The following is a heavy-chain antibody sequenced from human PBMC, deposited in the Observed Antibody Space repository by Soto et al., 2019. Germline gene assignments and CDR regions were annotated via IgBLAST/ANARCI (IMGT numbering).Heavy chain of an antibody. CDR1: GYTFTSFY. J-gene: IGHJ4*02. CDR2: INPNGGST. D-gene: IGHD6-13*01. CDR3: ARGLTAGDY. V-gene: IGHV1-46*01. Sequence: QVQLVQSGAEVKNPGASLKVSCKASGYTFTSFYIHWVRQAPGQGLEWMAIINPNGGSTNYAQNLQRRVTLTRDTSTNTVYMELSSLRSEDTAVYYCARGLTAGDYWGQGTLVTVSS.